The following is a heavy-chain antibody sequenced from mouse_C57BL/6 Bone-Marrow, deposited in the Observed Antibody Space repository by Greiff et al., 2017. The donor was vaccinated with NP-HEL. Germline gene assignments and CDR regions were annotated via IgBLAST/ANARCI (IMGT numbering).Heavy chain of an antibody. J-gene: IGHJ1*03. CDR3: VSYEAFYWYFDV. V-gene: IGHV1-19*01. CDR2: INPYNGGT. Sequence: DVQLQESGPVLVKPGASVKMSCKASGYTFTDYYMNWVKQSHGKSLEWIGVINPYNGGTSYNQKFKGKATLTVDKSSSTAYMELNSLTSEDSAVYYCVSYEAFYWYFDVWGTGTTVTVSS. D-gene: IGHD2-3*01. CDR1: GYTFTDYY.